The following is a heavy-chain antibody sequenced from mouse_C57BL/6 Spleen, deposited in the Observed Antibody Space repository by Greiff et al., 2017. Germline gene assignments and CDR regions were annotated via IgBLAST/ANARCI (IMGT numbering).Heavy chain of an antibody. Sequence: EVQLKESGAELVRPGASVKLSCTASGFNIKDDYMHWVKQRPEQGLEWIGWIDPENGDTEYASKFQGKATITADTSSNTAYLQLSSLTSEDTAVYYCTTGHWFAYWGQGTLVTVSA. CDR1: GFNIKDDY. V-gene: IGHV14-4*01. CDR3: TTGHWFAY. J-gene: IGHJ3*01. CDR2: IDPENGDT.